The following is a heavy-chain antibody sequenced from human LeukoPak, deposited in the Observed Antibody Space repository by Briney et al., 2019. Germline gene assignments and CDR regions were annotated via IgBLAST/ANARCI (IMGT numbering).Heavy chain of an antibody. Sequence: GGSLRLSCAASGFTFSSYSMNWVRQAPGKGLEWVSYISSSSSTIYYADSVKGRFTISRDNAKNSLYLQMNSLRAEDMAVYYCACYTAMEAIDYWGQGTLVTVSS. CDR1: GFTFSSYS. V-gene: IGHV3-48*01. CDR2: ISSSSSTI. CDR3: ACYTAMEAIDY. J-gene: IGHJ4*02. D-gene: IGHD5-18*01.